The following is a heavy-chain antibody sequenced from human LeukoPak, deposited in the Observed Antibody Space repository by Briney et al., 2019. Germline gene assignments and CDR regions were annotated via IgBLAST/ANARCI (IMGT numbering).Heavy chain of an antibody. Sequence: TGGSLRLSCEVSGFTFNSYVMSWVRRAPGKGLEWVAFIRYDGSKKYSADSVKGRFTISRDNAKNSLYLQMNSLRAEDTAVYYCARVHYFYGGNSEVYFDYWGQGTLVTVSS. V-gene: IGHV3-30*02. D-gene: IGHD4-23*01. J-gene: IGHJ4*02. CDR1: GFTFNSYV. CDR3: ARVHYFYGGNSEVYFDY. CDR2: IRYDGSKK.